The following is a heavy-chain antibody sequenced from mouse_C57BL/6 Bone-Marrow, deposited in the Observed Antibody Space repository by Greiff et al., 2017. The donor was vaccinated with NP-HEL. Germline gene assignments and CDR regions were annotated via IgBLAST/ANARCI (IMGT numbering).Heavy chain of an antibody. CDR3: ARQGIYYDYDGSWFAY. CDR2: IHPNSGST. J-gene: IGHJ3*01. V-gene: IGHV1-64*01. CDR1: GYTFTSYW. Sequence: QVQLKQPGAELVKPGASVKLSCKASGYTFTSYWMHWVKQRPGQGLEWIGMIHPNSGSTNYNEKFKSKATLTVDKSSSTAYMQLSSLTSEDSAVYYGARQGIYYDYDGSWFAYWGQGTLVTVSA. D-gene: IGHD2-4*01.